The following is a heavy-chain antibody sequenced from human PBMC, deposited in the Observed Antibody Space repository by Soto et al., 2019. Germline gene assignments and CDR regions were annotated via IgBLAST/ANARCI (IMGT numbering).Heavy chain of an antibody. V-gene: IGHV4-4*07. Sequence: SETLSLTCTVSGGSISSYYWSWIRQPAGKGLEWIGRIYTSGSTNYNPSLKSRVTMSVDTSKNQFSLKLSSVTAADTAVYYCARDIVVVPAAIPGVYYYGMDVWGQGTTVT. J-gene: IGHJ6*02. CDR3: ARDIVVVPAAIPGVYYYGMDV. D-gene: IGHD2-2*01. CDR2: IYTSGST. CDR1: GGSISSYY.